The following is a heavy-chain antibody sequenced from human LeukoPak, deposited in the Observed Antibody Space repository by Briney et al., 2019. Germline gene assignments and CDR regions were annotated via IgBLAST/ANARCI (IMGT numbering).Heavy chain of an antibody. Sequence: SETLSLTCAVYGGSFSGYYWSWIRQPPGKGLEWIGEINHSGSTNYNPSLKSRVTISVGTSKNQFSLKLSSVTAADTAVYYCARGRSNGLGNYDFWSGYYQTFFDYWGQGTLVTVSS. J-gene: IGHJ4*02. CDR2: INHSGST. D-gene: IGHD3-3*01. V-gene: IGHV4-34*01. CDR1: GGSFSGYY. CDR3: ARGRSNGLGNYDFWSGYYQTFFDY.